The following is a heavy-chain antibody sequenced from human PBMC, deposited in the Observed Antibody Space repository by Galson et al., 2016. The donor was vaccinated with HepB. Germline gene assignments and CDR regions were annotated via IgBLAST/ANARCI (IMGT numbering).Heavy chain of an antibody. CDR2: ISASDGTT. Sequence: SLRLSCAASGFSFTTYAMTWVRQAPGKGLEWGSSISASDGTTNYADSVKGRFTISRDNSKNTLYLQMNSLRAEDTAVYYCARARGYSGYDLGYWGQGTLVTVSS. J-gene: IGHJ4*02. D-gene: IGHD5-12*01. V-gene: IGHV3-23*01. CDR3: ARARGYSGYDLGY. CDR1: GFSFTTYA.